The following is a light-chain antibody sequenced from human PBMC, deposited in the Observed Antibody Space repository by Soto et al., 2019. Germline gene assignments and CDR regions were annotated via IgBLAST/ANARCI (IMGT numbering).Light chain of an antibody. CDR3: QQYGTWWT. J-gene: IGKJ1*01. CDR2: GAS. Sequence: EIVMTQSPATLSVSPGERATLSCRASQSVSSNLAWYQQKPGQAPRLLIYGASTRATGIPARFSGSGSGTEFTLTINSLQSEDFAVYYCQQYGTWWTFGQGTKVEIK. CDR1: QSVSSN. V-gene: IGKV3-15*01.